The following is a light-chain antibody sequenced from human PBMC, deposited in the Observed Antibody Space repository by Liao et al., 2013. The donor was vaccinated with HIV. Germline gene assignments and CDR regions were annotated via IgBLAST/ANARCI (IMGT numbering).Light chain of an antibody. CDR1: NLGSKG. CDR2: YDS. V-gene: IGLV3-21*01. J-gene: IGLJ1*01. CDR3: QVWDSSSDQYV. Sequence: SYVLTQSPSVSVAPGKTARITCGGSNLGSKGVHWYQQKPGQAPVLVIHYDSDRPSGIPERFSGSNSGNTATLTILRVEAGDEADYYCQVWDSSSDQYVFGTGTKVTVL.